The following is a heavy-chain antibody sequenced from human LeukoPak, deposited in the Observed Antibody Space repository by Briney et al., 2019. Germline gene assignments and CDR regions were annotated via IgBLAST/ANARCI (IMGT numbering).Heavy chain of an antibody. Sequence: GGSLRLSCAASGFTFSDYYMSWIRQAPGKGLEWVSYISSSGSTIYYADSVKGRFTISRDNAKSSLYLQMNSLRAEDTAVYYCARRGYYDILTGYYPEPLYYFDYWGQGTLVTVSS. CDR1: GFTFSDYY. J-gene: IGHJ4*02. CDR3: ARRGYYDILTGYYPEPLYYFDY. CDR2: ISSSGSTI. D-gene: IGHD3-9*01. V-gene: IGHV3-11*04.